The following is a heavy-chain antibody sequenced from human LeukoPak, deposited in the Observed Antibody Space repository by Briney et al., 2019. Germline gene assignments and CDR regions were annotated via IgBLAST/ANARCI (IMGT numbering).Heavy chain of an antibody. CDR3: TTNRPGGWFGELAV. J-gene: IGHJ6*01. CDR2: IKRKTDGGTS. Sequence: GGSLRLSCAASGFTFSSYGMHWVRQAPGKGLEWVGRIKRKTDGGTSDYAAPVKGRFTISRDDSKNTLFLQMNSLKIDDTAVYHCTTNRPGGWFGELAVWGQGTTVTVSS. D-gene: IGHD3-10*01. V-gene: IGHV3-15*01. CDR1: GFTFSSYG.